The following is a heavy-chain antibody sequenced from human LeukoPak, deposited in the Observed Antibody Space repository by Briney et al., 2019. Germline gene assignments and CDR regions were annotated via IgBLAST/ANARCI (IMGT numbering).Heavy chain of an antibody. CDR3: AREGGVSDAFDV. CDR2: LYPGDNK. J-gene: IGHJ3*01. D-gene: IGHD2-8*02. Sequence: PGGSLRLSCAASGFSVKTNYMSWVRQAPGKGLEWVSILYPGDNKHYADPVKGRFTISRDNAKNTLYLQMNNLRAEDTAVYYCAREGGVSDAFDVWGQGTMVTVSS. V-gene: IGHV3-53*01. CDR1: GFSVKTNY.